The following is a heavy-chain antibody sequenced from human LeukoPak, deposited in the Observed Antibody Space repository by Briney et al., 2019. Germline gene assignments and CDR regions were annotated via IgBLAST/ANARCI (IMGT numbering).Heavy chain of an antibody. CDR2: INPGDSDT. J-gene: IGHJ5*02. CDR1: GYSFTSSW. V-gene: IGHV5-51*01. CDR3: ARQPGAGWFDP. D-gene: IGHD3-10*01. Sequence: GESLKIPCQASGYSFTSSWIGWARQMPGKGLEWMAIINPGDSDTRYSPSFQGQVAISADKSISTVYLQWGSLKASDTAMYYCARQPGAGWFDPWGQGTLVTVSS.